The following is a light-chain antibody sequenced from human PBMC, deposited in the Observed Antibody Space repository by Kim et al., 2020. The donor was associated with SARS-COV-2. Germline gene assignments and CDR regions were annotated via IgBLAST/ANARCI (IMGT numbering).Light chain of an antibody. CDR3: QQYHNGWT. Sequence: EKVMTQSPATLSVSPGERATLSCRASQSVSSKLAWYQQRPGQAPRLLIYGASTRATGIPARFSGSGSGTEFTLTISSLQSEDFAVYYCQQYHNGWTFGQGTKVDIK. CDR1: QSVSSK. V-gene: IGKV3-15*01. CDR2: GAS. J-gene: IGKJ1*01.